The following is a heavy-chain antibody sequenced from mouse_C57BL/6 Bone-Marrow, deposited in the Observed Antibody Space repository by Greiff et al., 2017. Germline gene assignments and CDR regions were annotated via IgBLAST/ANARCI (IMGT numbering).Heavy chain of an antibody. D-gene: IGHD2-3*01. V-gene: IGHV7-3*01. CDR1: GFTFTDYY. J-gene: IGHJ2*01. CDR3: ARYHYDGYPYYFDY. Sequence: EVKLVESGGGLVQPGGSLSLSCAASGFTFTDYYMSWVRQPPGKALEWLGFIRNKANGYTTEYSASVKGRFTISRDNSHSILYLQMNALRAEDSATYYGARYHYDGYPYYFDYWGQGTTLTVSS. CDR2: IRNKANGYTT.